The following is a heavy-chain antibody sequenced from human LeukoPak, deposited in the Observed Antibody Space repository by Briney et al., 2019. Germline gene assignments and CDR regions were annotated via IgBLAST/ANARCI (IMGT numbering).Heavy chain of an antibody. V-gene: IGHV3-33*01. CDR3: ARIYCGGDCLDSAPLSDAFDI. D-gene: IGHD2-21*02. J-gene: IGHJ3*02. CDR2: IWYDGSKK. CDR1: GFPFSSYG. Sequence: PGRSLILSCAASGFPFSSYGMHWVRQAPGKGLEWVAVIWYDGSKKYYGDSVKGRFTTSRDNSKNTLYLQVNSLRAEDTAVYYCARIYCGGDCLDSAPLSDAFDIWGQGTMVTVSS.